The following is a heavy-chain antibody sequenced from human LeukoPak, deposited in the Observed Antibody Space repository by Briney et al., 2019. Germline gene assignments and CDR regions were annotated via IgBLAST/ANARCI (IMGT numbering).Heavy chain of an antibody. V-gene: IGHV3-30*03. CDR2: ISYDGSNK. J-gene: IGHJ3*02. CDR3: ASSGRIKGDAFDI. Sequence: GGSLRLSCAASGFTFSSYGMHWVRQAPGKGLEWVAVISYDGSNKYYADSVKGRFTISRDNSKNTLYLQMNSLRTEDTAVYYCASSGRIKGDAFDIWGQGTMVTVSS. D-gene: IGHD1-26*01. CDR1: GFTFSSYG.